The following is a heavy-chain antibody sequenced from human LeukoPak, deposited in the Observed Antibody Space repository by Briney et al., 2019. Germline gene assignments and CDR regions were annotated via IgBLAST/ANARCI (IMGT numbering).Heavy chain of an antibody. J-gene: IGHJ4*02. CDR1: GFTFTIYA. CDR2: ISSTGEYT. CDR3: AKDRPNYYGSDGHYYRRNGDY. D-gene: IGHD3-22*01. Sequence: SVGSLRLSCAASGFTFTIYARSWVRQAPGKGLEWFSSISSTGEYTYYTGSVKGRFTISRDNSKNTLYLHMNSLRGEDTAVYYCAKDRPNYYGSDGHYYRRNGDYWGQGTLVTVSS. V-gene: IGHV3-23*01.